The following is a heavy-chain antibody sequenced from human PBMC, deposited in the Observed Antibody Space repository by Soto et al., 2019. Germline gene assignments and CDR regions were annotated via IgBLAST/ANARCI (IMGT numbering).Heavy chain of an antibody. CDR2: ISYGGSNK. J-gene: IGHJ6*02. V-gene: IGHV3-30*18. CDR1: GFTFSSYG. D-gene: IGHD2-15*01. Sequence: VGSLRLSCAASGFTFSSYGMHWVRQAPGKGLEWVAVISYGGSNKYYADSVKGRFTISRDNSKNTLYLQMNSLRAEDTAVYYCAKGGGCSGGSCYYGMDVWGQGTTVTVSS. CDR3: AKGGGCSGGSCYYGMDV.